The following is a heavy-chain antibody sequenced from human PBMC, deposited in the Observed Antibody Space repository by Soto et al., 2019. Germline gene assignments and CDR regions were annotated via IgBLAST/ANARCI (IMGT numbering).Heavy chain of an antibody. CDR3: ARGDSSGYYSAWFDP. J-gene: IGHJ5*02. V-gene: IGHV1-69*13. CDR1: GGTFSSYA. Sequence: SVKVSCKASGGTFSSYAISWVRQAPGQGLEWMGGIIPIFGTANYAQKFQGRVTITADESTSTAYMELSSLRAEDTAVYYCARGDSSGYYSAWFDPWGQGTLVTVSS. D-gene: IGHD3-22*01. CDR2: IIPIFGTA.